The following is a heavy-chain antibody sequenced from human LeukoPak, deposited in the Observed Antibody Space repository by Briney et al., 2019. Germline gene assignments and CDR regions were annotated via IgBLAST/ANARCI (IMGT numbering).Heavy chain of an antibody. CDR3: ARGSGNYFLDAFDI. V-gene: IGHV1-46*01. CDR1: GYSFTSNY. CDR2: IYPRDGST. Sequence: ASVKVSCKASGYSFTSNYIHWVRQAPGQGLEWMGMIYPRDGSTSYAQKFQGRVTMTTDTSTSTAYMELRSLRSDDTAVYYCARGSGNYFLDAFDIWGQGTMVTVSS. D-gene: IGHD1-26*01. J-gene: IGHJ3*02.